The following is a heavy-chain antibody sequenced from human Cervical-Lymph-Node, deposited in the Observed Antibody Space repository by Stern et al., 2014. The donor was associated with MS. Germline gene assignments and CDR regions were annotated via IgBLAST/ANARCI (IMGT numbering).Heavy chain of an antibody. D-gene: IGHD6-6*01. V-gene: IGHV5-51*01. Sequence: EVQLVESGAEVKKPGESLKISCRGSGYSFTTYWIGWGRQMPGKGLEWMGILYPGDSDTRYSPSFQGQVTISADKSISTAYLQWSSLKTSDTAMYYCAREGQHSRSSDWGQGTLVTVSS. CDR3: AREGQHSRSSD. J-gene: IGHJ4*02. CDR2: LYPGDSDT. CDR1: GYSFTTYW.